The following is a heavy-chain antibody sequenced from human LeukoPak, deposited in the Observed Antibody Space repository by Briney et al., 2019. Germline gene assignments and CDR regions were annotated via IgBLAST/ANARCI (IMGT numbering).Heavy chain of an antibody. D-gene: IGHD5-24*01. CDR3: AKDPNVEVATIGAPGAFDI. CDR2: ISGSGGST. CDR1: GFTFSSYA. Sequence: PGGSLRLSCAASGFTFSSYAMSWVRQAPGKGLEWVSAISGSGGSTYYADSVKGRFTISRDNSKNTLYLQMNSLRAEDTAVYYCAKDPNVEVATIGAPGAFDIWGQGTMVTVSS. J-gene: IGHJ3*02. V-gene: IGHV3-23*01.